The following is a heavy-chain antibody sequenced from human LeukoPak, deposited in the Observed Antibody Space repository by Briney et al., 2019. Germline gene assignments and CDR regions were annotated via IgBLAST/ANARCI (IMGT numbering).Heavy chain of an antibody. CDR3: AREGTIAARSRNDY. J-gene: IGHJ4*02. CDR2: INHSGST. CDR1: GGSFSGYY. D-gene: IGHD6-25*01. Sequence: PSETLSLTCAVYGGSFSGYYWSWVRQPPGKGLEWIGEINHSGSTNYNPSLKSRVTISVDTSKNQFSLKLSSVTAADTAVYYCAREGTIAARSRNDYWGQGTLVTVSS. V-gene: IGHV4-34*01.